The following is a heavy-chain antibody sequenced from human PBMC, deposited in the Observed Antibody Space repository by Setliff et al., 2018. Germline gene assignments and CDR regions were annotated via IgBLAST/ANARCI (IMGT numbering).Heavy chain of an antibody. J-gene: IGHJ4*02. Sequence: PSETLSLTCTVSGASLSSGTYYWGWIRQPPGKGLEWIGRIYYRGDTYYNASLKGRLTISVDTAKNQFSLKRTAVTAADTAVYYCARTGTYRYFDYWGQGTRVTVSS. CDR3: ARTGTYRYFDY. V-gene: IGHV4-39*01. D-gene: IGHD1-1*01. CDR1: GASLSSGTYY. CDR2: IYYRGDT.